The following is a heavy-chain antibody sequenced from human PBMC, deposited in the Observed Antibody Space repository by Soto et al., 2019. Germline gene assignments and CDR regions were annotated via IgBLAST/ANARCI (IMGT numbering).Heavy chain of an antibody. J-gene: IGHJ6*02. Sequence: QVQLVQSGAEVKKPGSSVKVSCKASGGTFSSYAISWVRQAPGQGLEWMGGIIPIFGTANYAQKFQGRVTITADESTSTAYMELSSLRSEDTAVYYCARGFYYVFGSSAKYYYYGMDVWDQGTTVTVSS. V-gene: IGHV1-69*01. CDR2: IIPIFGTA. D-gene: IGHD2-2*01. CDR1: GGTFSSYA. CDR3: ARGFYYVFGSSAKYYYYGMDV.